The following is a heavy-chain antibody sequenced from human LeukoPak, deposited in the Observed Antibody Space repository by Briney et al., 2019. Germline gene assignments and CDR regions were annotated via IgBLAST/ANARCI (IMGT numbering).Heavy chain of an antibody. J-gene: IGHJ4*02. CDR2: ISAYNGNT. D-gene: IGHD4-17*01. CDR1: GYTFTSYG. Sequence: ASVKVSCEASGYTFTSYGISWVRQAPGQGLEWMGWISAYNGNTNYAQKLQGRVTMTTDTSTSTAYMELRSLRSDDTAVYYCARVDYGDYVGSYWGQGTLVTVSS. V-gene: IGHV1-18*01. CDR3: ARVDYGDYVGSY.